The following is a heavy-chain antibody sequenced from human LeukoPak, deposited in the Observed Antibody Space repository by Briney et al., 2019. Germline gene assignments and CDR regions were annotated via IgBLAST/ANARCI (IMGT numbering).Heavy chain of an antibody. CDR1: GFTFSSYA. V-gene: IGHV3-64*01. CDR3: ARKSDYGPFDI. CDR2: ISSNGGST. Sequence: PGGSLRLSCAASGFTFSSYAMHWVRQAPGKGLEYVSAISSNGGSTYYANSVKGRFTISRDNSKNTLYLQMGSLRAEDIAVYYCARKSDYGPFDIWGQGTMVTVSS. D-gene: IGHD4-17*01. J-gene: IGHJ3*02.